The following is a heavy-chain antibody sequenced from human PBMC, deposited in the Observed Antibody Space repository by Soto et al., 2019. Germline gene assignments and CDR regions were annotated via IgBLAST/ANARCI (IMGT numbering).Heavy chain of an antibody. CDR1: GGSMNDLY. CDR2: GLRSDYI. J-gene: IGHJ4*02. CDR3: ARDLCTNGVCYIYDY. V-gene: IGHV4-59*11. D-gene: IGHD2-8*01. Sequence: SETLSLTCTVSGGSMNDLYWSWTRQPPGKGLEWIGYGLRSDYIDYNPSLRSRLTMALDTSTSTVYMELSSLRSEDTAVYYCARDLCTNGVCYIYDYWGQGTLVTVSS.